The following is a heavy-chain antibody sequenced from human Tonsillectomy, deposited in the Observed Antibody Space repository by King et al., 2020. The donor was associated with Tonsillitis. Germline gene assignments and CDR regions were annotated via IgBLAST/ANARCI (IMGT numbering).Heavy chain of an antibody. J-gene: IGHJ2*01. D-gene: IGHD3-16*01. V-gene: IGHV3-7*01. CDR3: ARGASYAWSNWCFDL. Sequence: VQLVESGGGLVQPGGSLRLSCAGSGFTFSSYWMNWVRQAPGKGLEWVANIKQDGSEKNYVDSVKGRFTLSRDNAKNSLYLQMNSLRAEDTAVYYCARGASYAWSNWCFDLWGRGTLVTVSS. CDR1: GFTFSSYW. CDR2: IKQDGSEK.